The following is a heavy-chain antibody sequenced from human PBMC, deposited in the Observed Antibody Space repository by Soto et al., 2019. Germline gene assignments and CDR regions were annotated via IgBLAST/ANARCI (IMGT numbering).Heavy chain of an antibody. CDR3: AKNGGARATYAGDY. V-gene: IGHV3-23*01. Sequence: EVQLLESGGGLVQPGGSLSLSCAASGFTFSSYAMTWVRQAPGKGLEWVSGIRGSGGSTDYADSVKGRFTISRDNAKNTRYRQMNSRRAEDTSIYYCAKNGGARATYAGDYWGQGALVTVS. D-gene: IGHD3-16*01. J-gene: IGHJ4*02. CDR1: GFTFSSYA. CDR2: IRGSGGST.